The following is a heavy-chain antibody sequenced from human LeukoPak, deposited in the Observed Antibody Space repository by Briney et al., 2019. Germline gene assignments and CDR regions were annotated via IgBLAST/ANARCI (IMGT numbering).Heavy chain of an antibody. CDR2: INPNSGGT. D-gene: IGHD1-26*01. CDR3: ASSSGSYYSFYYYYYMDV. J-gene: IGHJ6*03. Sequence: ASVKVCCKASGYTFTSYYMHWVRQAPGQGLEWMGWINPNSGGTNYAQKFQGRVTMTRDTSISTAYMELSRLRSDDTAVYYCASSSGSYYSFYYYYYMDVWGKGTTVTVSS. CDR1: GYTFTSYY. V-gene: IGHV1-2*02.